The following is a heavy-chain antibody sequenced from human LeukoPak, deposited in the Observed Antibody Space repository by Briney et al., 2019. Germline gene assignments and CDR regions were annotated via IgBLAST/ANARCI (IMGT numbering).Heavy chain of an antibody. D-gene: IGHD3-16*01. Sequence: SETLSLTCAVYGGSFSGYYWSWIRQPPGKGLEWIGSIYYSGSTYYNSSLKSRVTISVDTSKNQFSLKLSSVTAADTAVYYCARRFPAHYFDYWGQGTLVTVSS. CDR1: GGSFSGYY. J-gene: IGHJ4*02. CDR3: ARRFPAHYFDY. V-gene: IGHV4-34*01. CDR2: IYYSGST.